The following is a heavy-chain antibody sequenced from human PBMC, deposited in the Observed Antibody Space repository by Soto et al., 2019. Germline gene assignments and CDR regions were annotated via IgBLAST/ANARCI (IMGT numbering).Heavy chain of an antibody. CDR3: ASDSHAVDLGY. D-gene: IGHD3-10*01. Sequence: SLRLSCAASGFSFSDSYMSWIRQAPGKGLEWVSYISRGGSVIYYADSVKGRFTISRDDDKNSLYLQMNSLRAEDTAIYYCASDSHAVDLGYWGQGTMVPVSS. V-gene: IGHV3-11*01. J-gene: IGHJ4*02. CDR1: GFSFSDSY. CDR2: ISRGGSVI.